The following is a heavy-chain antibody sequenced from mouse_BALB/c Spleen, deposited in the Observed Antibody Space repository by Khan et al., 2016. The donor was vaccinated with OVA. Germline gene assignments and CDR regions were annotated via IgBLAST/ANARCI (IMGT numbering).Heavy chain of an antibody. D-gene: IGHD1-1*01. V-gene: IGHV3-2*02. CDR3: ARSVTITTVVATDFDY. Sequence: EVKLLESGPGLVKPSQSLSLTCTVTGYSITSDYAWNWIRQFPGNKLEWMGYISYSGRTSYNPSLKSRISITRDTSKNQSFLQLNSVTTEDTATYYCARSVTITTVVATDFDYWGQGTTLTVSS. CDR1: GYSITSDYA. CDR2: ISYSGRT. J-gene: IGHJ2*01.